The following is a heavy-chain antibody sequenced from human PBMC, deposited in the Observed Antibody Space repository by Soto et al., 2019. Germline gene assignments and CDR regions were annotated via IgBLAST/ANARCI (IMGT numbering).Heavy chain of an antibody. CDR1: GYTFTGYY. D-gene: IGHD4-4*01. J-gene: IGHJ5*02. CDR2: INPNSGGT. Sequence: ASVKVSCKASGYTFTGYYMHWVRQAPGQGLEWMGWINPNSGGTNYAQKFQGRVTMTRDTSISTAYMELSRLRSDDTAVYYCARVDKGADTVTTIPNWFEPWGQGTLVTVSS. CDR3: ARVDKGADTVTTIPNWFEP. V-gene: IGHV1-2*02.